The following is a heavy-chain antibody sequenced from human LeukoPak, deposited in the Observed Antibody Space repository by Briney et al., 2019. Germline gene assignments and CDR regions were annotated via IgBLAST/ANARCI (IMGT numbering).Heavy chain of an antibody. Sequence: SVKVSCKASGGTFSSYAISWVRQAPGQGLEWMGGIIPIFGTANYAQKFQGRATITADESTSTAYMELSSLRSEDTAVYYCARASDCSSTSCQGYYYYGMDVWGKGTTVTVSS. CDR2: IIPIFGTA. CDR3: ARASDCSSTSCQGYYYYGMDV. J-gene: IGHJ6*04. D-gene: IGHD2-2*01. V-gene: IGHV1-69*13. CDR1: GGTFSSYA.